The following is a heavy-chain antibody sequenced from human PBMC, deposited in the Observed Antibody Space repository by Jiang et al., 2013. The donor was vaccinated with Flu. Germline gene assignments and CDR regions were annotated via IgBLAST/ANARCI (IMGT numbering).Heavy chain of an antibody. CDR1: GGSISSGSYY. CDR3: ARRMANTGYGMDV. Sequence: TLSLTCTVSGGSISSGSYYWSWIRQPAGKGLEWIGRIYTSGSTNXNPSLKSRVTISVDTSKNQFSLKLSSVTAADTAVYYCARRMANTGYGMDVWGQGTTVTVSS. J-gene: IGHJ6*02. V-gene: IGHV4-61*02. D-gene: IGHD5-24*01. CDR2: IYTSGST.